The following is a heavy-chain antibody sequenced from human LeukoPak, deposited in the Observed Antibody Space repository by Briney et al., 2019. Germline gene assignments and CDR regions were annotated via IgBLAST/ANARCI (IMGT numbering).Heavy chain of an antibody. CDR3: AGVRYYFDY. CDR1: VFTFSSYR. Sequence: GGPLRLSCAASVFTFSSYRMHWVRQAPGKGLVWVSRINSDGRSTSYADSGKGRFTICRDDAKNTLYLQMNSLRAEDTAVYYCAGVRYYFDYWGQGTLVTVSS. CDR2: INSDGRST. J-gene: IGHJ4*02. V-gene: IGHV3-74*01.